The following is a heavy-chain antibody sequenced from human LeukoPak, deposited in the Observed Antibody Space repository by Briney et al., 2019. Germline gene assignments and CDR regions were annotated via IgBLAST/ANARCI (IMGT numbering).Heavy chain of an antibody. D-gene: IGHD3-10*01. CDR3: ARDIYGSGSYYNPLYYYVMDV. CDR2: ISYDGSNK. Sequence: GGSLRLSCAASGFTFSSYAMHWVRQAPGKGLEWVAVISYDGSNKYYADSVKGRFTISRDNSMNTLYLQMNSLRAEDTAVYYCARDIYGSGSYYNPLYYYVMDVWVQGTTVTVSS. J-gene: IGHJ6*02. V-gene: IGHV3-30-3*01. CDR1: GFTFSSYA.